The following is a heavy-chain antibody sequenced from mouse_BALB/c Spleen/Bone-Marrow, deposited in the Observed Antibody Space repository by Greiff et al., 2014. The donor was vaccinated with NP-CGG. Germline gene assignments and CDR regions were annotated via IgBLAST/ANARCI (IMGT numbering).Heavy chain of an antibody. CDR1: GYTFSSYW. CDR2: ILPGSGST. CDR3: ARELGLRLAY. V-gene: IGHV1-9*01. J-gene: IGHJ3*01. Sequence: VQLQESGAELMKPGASVKISCKTSGYTFSSYWIEWVKQRPGHGLEWIGEILPGSGSTNSNEKFKGKATFTADTSSNTAYMQLSSLTSEDSAVDYCARELGLRLAYWGQGTLVTVSA. D-gene: IGHD3-1*01.